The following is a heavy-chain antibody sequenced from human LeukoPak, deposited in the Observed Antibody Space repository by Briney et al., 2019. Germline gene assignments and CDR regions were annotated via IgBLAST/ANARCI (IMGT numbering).Heavy chain of an antibody. CDR2: IKEDGTQK. CDR3: AKTGERDY. V-gene: IGHV3-7*01. CDR1: GFTFNKSW. Sequence: GGSLRLSCAASGFTFNKSWMSWVGQAPGKGPEWLANIKEDGTQKYYVDSVRGRFTISRDNAENSLYLQMNSLRDEDTAVYYCAKTGERDYWGRGTLVTVSS. D-gene: IGHD7-27*01. J-gene: IGHJ4*02.